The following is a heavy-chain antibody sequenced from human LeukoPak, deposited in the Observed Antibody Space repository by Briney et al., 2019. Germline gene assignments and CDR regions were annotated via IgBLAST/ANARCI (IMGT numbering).Heavy chain of an antibody. Sequence: PGGSLRLSCVAPGFIFSSYGMHWVRQAPGKGLEGVSYISSSGSTIYYADSVKGRFTISRDNAKNSLYLQMNSLRAEDTAVYYCAELGITMIGGVWGKGTTVTISS. V-gene: IGHV3-48*03. J-gene: IGHJ6*04. CDR1: GFIFSSYG. CDR2: ISSSGSTI. CDR3: AELGITMIGGV. D-gene: IGHD3-10*02.